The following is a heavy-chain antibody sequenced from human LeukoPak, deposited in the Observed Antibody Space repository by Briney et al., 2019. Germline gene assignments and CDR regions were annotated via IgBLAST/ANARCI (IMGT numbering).Heavy chain of an antibody. D-gene: IGHD5-24*01. J-gene: IGHJ4*02. CDR1: GGSFSGYY. CDR3: ARYLRAGFDY. Sequence: SETLSLTCAVYGGSFSGYYWSWIRQPPGKGLEWIGEISHSGSTNYNPSLKSRVTISVDTSKNQFSLKLSSVTAADTAVCYCARYLRAGFDYWGQGTLVTVSS. V-gene: IGHV4-34*01. CDR2: ISHSGST.